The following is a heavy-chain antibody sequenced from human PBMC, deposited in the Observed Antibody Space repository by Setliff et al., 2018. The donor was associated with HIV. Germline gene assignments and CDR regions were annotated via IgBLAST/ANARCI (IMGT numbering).Heavy chain of an antibody. D-gene: IGHD3-16*01. Sequence: PSETLSLTCTVSGGSISSSSYYWGWIRQPPGKGLEWIGSIYSSGSTYYNPSLKSRVTISVDTSKNQFSLSLSSVTAADTAVYYCARDPGSSFYNYKFLDTWGKGTTVTVSS. J-gene: IGHJ6*04. CDR1: GGSISSSSYY. V-gene: IGHV4-39*07. CDR2: IYSSGST. CDR3: ARDPGSSFYNYKFLDT.